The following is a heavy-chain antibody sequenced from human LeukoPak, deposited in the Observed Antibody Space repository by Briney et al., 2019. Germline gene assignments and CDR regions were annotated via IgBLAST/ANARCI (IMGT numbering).Heavy chain of an antibody. CDR1: GFTFSSYW. CDR3: ARTRIAMVRGVVGVNWFDP. V-gene: IGHV3-7*01. J-gene: IGHJ5*02. CDR2: IKQDGSEE. D-gene: IGHD3-10*01. Sequence: QPGGSLRLSCAASGFTFSSYWMSWVRQAPGKGLELVAKIKQDGSEEYLLDSVKGRFTISRDNGKKTVHLEMNSLSAADTAVYYCARTRIAMVRGVVGVNWFDPWGQGTLVTVSA.